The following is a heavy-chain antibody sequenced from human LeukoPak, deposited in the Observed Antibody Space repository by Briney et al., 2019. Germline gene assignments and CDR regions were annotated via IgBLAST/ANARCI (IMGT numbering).Heavy chain of an antibody. D-gene: IGHD2-15*01. V-gene: IGHV1-2*02. CDR3: ASEAYCTGDRCYLQRVAS. J-gene: IGHJ4*02. CDR2: YNSTGCST. CDR1: VYTYTAYY. Sequence: ASVQVSCRCSVYTYTAYYLHGVRQAPGRGLAGMGCYNSTGCSTNYAHRFWDRSTITRDTSIDTSYMELRGLISGVTAIYYCASEAYCTGDRCYLQRVASWGQGTLVIVSS.